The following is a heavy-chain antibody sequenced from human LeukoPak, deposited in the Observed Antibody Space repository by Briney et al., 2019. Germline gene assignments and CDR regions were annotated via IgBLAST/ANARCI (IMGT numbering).Heavy chain of an antibody. Sequence: PGGSLRLSCAASGFTFSSYAMHWVRQAPGKGLEWVAVISYDGSNKYYADSVKGRFTISRDNSKNTLYLQMNSLRAEDTAVYYCARLVANNWFDPWGQGTLVTVSS. CDR1: GFTFSSYA. J-gene: IGHJ5*02. CDR2: ISYDGSNK. CDR3: ARLVANNWFDP. V-gene: IGHV3-30-3*01.